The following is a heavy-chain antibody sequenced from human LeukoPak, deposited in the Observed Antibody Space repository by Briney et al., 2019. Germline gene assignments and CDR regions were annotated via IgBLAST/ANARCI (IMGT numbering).Heavy chain of an antibody. V-gene: IGHV3-23*01. J-gene: IGHJ4*02. D-gene: IGHD3-16*02. CDR2: ISGSGGNT. Sequence: PGGSLRLSCAASGFTFSSYGMSWVRQAPGKGLEWVSAISGSGGNTYYADSVKGRFTISRDNSKNTLFLQMNSLRAEDTAVYYCAKGRSYPDYWGQGTLVTVSS. CDR1: GFTFSSYG. CDR3: AKGRSYPDY.